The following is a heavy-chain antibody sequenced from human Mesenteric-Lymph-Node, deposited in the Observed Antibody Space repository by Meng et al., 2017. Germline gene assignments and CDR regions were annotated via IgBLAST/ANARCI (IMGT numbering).Heavy chain of an antibody. Sequence: SVKVACKASGGTFSSYAISWVRQAPGQGLEWMGGIIPIFGTANYAQKFQGRVTITTDESTSTAYMELSSLRSEDTAVYYCARGDIAAAGTYYFDYWGQGTLVTVSS. CDR3: ARGDIAAAGTYYFDY. V-gene: IGHV1-69*05. J-gene: IGHJ4*02. CDR2: IIPIFGTA. CDR1: GGTFSSYA. D-gene: IGHD6-13*01.